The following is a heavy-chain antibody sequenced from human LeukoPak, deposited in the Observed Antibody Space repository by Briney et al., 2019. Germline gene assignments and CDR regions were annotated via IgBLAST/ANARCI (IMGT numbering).Heavy chain of an antibody. D-gene: IGHD4-23*01. CDR3: ARVAAGYSVNYFDY. CDR1: GFTFSRYR. Sequence: GGSLRLSCAASGFTFSRYRMHWVRQAPGKGLEWVSYISSGGSTIYYADSVKGRFTISRDNAKNSLYLQMNSLRDEDTAAYYCARVAAGYSVNYFDYWGQGTLVTVSS. J-gene: IGHJ4*02. V-gene: IGHV3-48*02. CDR2: ISSGGSTI.